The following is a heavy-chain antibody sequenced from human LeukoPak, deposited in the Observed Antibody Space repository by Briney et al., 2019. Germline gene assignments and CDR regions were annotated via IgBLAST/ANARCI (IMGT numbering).Heavy chain of an antibody. J-gene: IGHJ4*02. V-gene: IGHV4-4*02. Sequence: PSETLSLTCAVSGVSISSSNWWSWVRQPPGKGLEWIGEIYHSGSTNYNPSLKSRVTVSVDTSKNQFSLKLSSVTAADTAIYYCARGMSSSWPGRLDYWGQGTLVTVSS. CDR1: GVSISSSNW. D-gene: IGHD6-13*01. CDR2: IYHSGST. CDR3: ARGMSSSWPGRLDY.